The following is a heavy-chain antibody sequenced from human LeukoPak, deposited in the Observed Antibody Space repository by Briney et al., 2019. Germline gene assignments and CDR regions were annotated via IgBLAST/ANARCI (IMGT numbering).Heavy chain of an antibody. J-gene: IGHJ3*02. CDR3: ARVDSSDAFDI. CDR1: GGSISSYY. V-gene: IGHV4-59*12. Sequence: SETLSLTCTVSGGSISSYYWSWIRQPPGKGLEWIGYIYYSGSTNYNPSLKSRVTISVDTSKNQFSLKLSSVAAADTAVYYCARVDSSDAFDIWGQGTMVTVSS. D-gene: IGHD3-22*01. CDR2: IYYSGST.